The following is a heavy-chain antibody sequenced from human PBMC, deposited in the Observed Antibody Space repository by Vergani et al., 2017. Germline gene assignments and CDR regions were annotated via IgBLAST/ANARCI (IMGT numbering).Heavy chain of an antibody. V-gene: IGHV3-33*06. CDR1: GFTFSSYG. Sequence: QVQLVESGGGVVQPGRSLRLSCAASGFTFSSYGMHWVRQAPGKGLEWVAVIWYDGSNKYYADSVKGRFTISRDNSKNTLYLQMNSLRAGDTAVYHCAKDQDIAIVPPYYYGMDVWGQGTTVTVSS. CDR2: IWYDGSNK. J-gene: IGHJ6*02. CDR3: AKDQDIAIVPPYYYGMDV. D-gene: IGHD2-2*01.